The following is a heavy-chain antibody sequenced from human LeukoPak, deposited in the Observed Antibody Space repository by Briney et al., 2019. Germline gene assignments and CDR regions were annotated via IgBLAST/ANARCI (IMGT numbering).Heavy chain of an antibody. CDR1: GFPVSDNY. CDR3: ARIEWERLGRAFDI. Sequence: GGSLRLSCAASGFPVSDNYMTWVRQAPGKGLEWVSSIYSAGATHYAESVKGRFTISRDNSKNTLYLQMNSLRAEDMAVYYCARIEWERLGRAFDIWGQGTMVTVSS. J-gene: IGHJ3*02. D-gene: IGHD1-26*01. V-gene: IGHV3-53*01. CDR2: IYSAGAT.